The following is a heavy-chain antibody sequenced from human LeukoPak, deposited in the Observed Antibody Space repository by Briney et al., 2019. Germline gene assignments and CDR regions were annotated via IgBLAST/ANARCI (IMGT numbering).Heavy chain of an antibody. CDR1: GFTFSSYW. J-gene: IGHJ3*02. V-gene: IGHV3-7*01. Sequence: GGSLRLSCAASGFTFSSYWMSWVRQAPGKGLEWVANIKQDGSEKYYVDSVKGRFTISRDNAKNSLYLQVNSLRAEDTAVYYYAVGWLVPDAFDIWGQGSMVTVSS. D-gene: IGHD6-19*01. CDR2: IKQDGSEK. CDR3: AVGWLVPDAFDI.